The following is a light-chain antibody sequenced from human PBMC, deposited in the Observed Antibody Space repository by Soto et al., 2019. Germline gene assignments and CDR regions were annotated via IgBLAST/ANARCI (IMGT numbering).Light chain of an antibody. V-gene: IGKV3-20*01. Sequence: EIVLTQSPGTLSLSPGERATLSCRASQSVSSSYLAWYQQKPGQAPRILIYGASSRATGIPDRFSGSGSGTEFTLTISRLEPDEFSVYYCQQYGSSPRRTFGQGTKLEIK. J-gene: IGKJ2*01. CDR1: QSVSSSY. CDR2: GAS. CDR3: QQYGSSPRRT.